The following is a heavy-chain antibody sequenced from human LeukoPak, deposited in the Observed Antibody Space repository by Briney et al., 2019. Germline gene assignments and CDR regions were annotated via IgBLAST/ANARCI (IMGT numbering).Heavy chain of an antibody. CDR3: ARVLGVPAAKEYNWFDP. D-gene: IGHD2-2*01. Sequence: ASVKVSCKASGYTFTIYGISWVRQAPGQGLEWMGWIGAYNGNTNYAQKLQGRVTMTTDTSTSTAYMELRSLRSDDTAVYYCARVLGVPAAKEYNWFDPWGRGTLVTVSS. CDR1: GYTFTIYG. J-gene: IGHJ5*02. CDR2: IGAYNGNT. V-gene: IGHV1-18*01.